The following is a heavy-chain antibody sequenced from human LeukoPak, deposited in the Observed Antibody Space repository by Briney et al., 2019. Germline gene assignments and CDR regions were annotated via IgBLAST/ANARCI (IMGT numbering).Heavy chain of an antibody. J-gene: IGHJ4*02. CDR2: RFGNGGT. D-gene: IGHD1-26*01. V-gene: IGHV4-59*08. CDR1: GGSMSSDY. Sequence: SETLSLTCSVSGGSMSSDYWSWIRQSPGKGLEWIGRRFGNGGTNYSPSFQRRATMSVDTSTRRLSLRLNSVTAADTAVYYCARQTAKKWDLPGSFDSWGQGILVTVSS. CDR3: ARQTAKKWDLPGSFDS.